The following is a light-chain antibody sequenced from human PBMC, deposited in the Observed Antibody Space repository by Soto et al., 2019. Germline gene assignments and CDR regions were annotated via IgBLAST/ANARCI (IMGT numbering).Light chain of an antibody. J-gene: IGKJ3*01. V-gene: IGKV3-11*01. Sequence: EIVSTQSPATLSLSPGERATLSCRASQSVSRYLAWYQQKPGQAPRLLIYDASNRATGIPARFSGSGSGTDFTLTISSLEPEDFAVYYCQQRSNWPPLFTFGPGTKVDIK. CDR1: QSVSRY. CDR2: DAS. CDR3: QQRSNWPPLFT.